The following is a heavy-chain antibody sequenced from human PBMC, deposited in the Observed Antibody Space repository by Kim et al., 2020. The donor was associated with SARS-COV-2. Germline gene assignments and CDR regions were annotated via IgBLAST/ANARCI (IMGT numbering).Heavy chain of an antibody. CDR1: GGSFSGYY. D-gene: IGHD6-13*01. V-gene: IGHV4-34*01. CDR3: ARARAWRAAAGRSDP. Sequence: SETLSLTCAVYGGSFSGYYWSWIRQPPGKGLEWIGEINHSGSTNYNPSLKSRVTISVDTSKNQFSLKLSSVTAADTAVYYCARARAWRAAAGRSDPWGQG. J-gene: IGHJ5*02. CDR2: INHSGST.